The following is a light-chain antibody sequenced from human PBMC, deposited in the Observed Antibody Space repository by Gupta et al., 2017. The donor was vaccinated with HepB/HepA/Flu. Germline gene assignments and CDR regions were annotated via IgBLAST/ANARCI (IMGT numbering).Light chain of an antibody. V-gene: IGLV1-47*01. CDR2: RHD. CDR1: TSNIGHNY. J-gene: IGLJ3*02. Sequence: QSVLTQPPSASGTPGQRVTISCSGSTSNIGHNYVYWYQQLPGTAPKVLIYRHDQRPSGVPDRFSGSKSGASASLAISGLRSEDEADYYCASWDDGLSGWVFGGGIKLTVL. CDR3: ASWDDGLSGWV.